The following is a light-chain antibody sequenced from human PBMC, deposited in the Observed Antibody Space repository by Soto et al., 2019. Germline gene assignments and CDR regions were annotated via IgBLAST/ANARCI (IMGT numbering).Light chain of an antibody. CDR2: DVS. V-gene: IGKV1-5*01. CDR3: QQYNGYSRT. Sequence: IHITQSPSTLSGSVVDRVTITCLASQSIGDSLAWYQQKPGKAPYLLISDVSSLERGVPSRFSGSGSGTEFTLTISSMQPDDFATFYCQQYNGYSRTFGQGTKVDNK. CDR1: QSIGDS. J-gene: IGKJ1*01.